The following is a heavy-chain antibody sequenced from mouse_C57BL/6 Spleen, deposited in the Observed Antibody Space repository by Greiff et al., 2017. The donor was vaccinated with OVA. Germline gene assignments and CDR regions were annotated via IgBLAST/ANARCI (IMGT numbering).Heavy chain of an antibody. CDR2: ISDGGSYT. J-gene: IGHJ4*01. Sequence: DVMLVESGGGLVKPGGSLKLSCAASGFTFSSYAMSWVRQTPEKRLEWVATISDGGSYTYYPDNVKGRFTISRDNAKNNLYLQMSHLKSEDTAMYYCARYDGDVYYAMDYWGQGTSVTVSS. D-gene: IGHD2-12*01. CDR1: GFTFSSYA. V-gene: IGHV5-4*03. CDR3: ARYDGDVYYAMDY.